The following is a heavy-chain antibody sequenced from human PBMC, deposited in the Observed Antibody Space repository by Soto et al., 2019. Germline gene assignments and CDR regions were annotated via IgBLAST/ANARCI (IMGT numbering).Heavy chain of an antibody. V-gene: IGHV3-74*01. CDR3: ARFPARRAAAAQADY. Sequence: GGSLRLSCAASGFNFSSYWMHWVRQTPGKGLVWVSRINSDGSSVSYADSVKGRFTVSRDNSKNTLYLQMNSLRVEDTAVYYCARFPARRAAAAQADYWGLGTLVTVSS. J-gene: IGHJ4*02. D-gene: IGHD6-13*01. CDR2: INSDGSSV. CDR1: GFNFSSYW.